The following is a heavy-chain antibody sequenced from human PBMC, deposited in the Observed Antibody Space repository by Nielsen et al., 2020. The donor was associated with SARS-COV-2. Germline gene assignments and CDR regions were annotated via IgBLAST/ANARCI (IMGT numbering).Heavy chain of an antibody. D-gene: IGHD6-19*01. CDR1: GFTFSSYW. CDR3: ARDTPPIAVASLFDY. V-gene: IGHV3-7*03. CDR2: IKQDGSEK. Sequence: GESLKISCAASGFTFSSYWMRWVRQAPGKGLEWVANIKQDGSEKYYVDSVKGRFTISRDNAKNSLYLQMNSLRAEDTAVYYCARDTPPIAVASLFDYWGQGTLVTVSS. J-gene: IGHJ4*02.